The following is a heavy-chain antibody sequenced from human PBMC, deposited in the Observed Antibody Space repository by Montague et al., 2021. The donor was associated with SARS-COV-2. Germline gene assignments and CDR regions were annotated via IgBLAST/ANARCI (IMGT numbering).Heavy chain of an antibody. J-gene: IGHJ4*02. V-gene: IGHV3-20*04. CDR1: GFIFGDYG. Sequence: SLRLSCAASGFIFGDYGMSWVRQVPGKGLEWVCNIYWDGGSTTYADSVKGRFTVSRDNAKNSLYLQMNSLRVEDTAVYYCVRAHAYVNYAFDYWGQGTLVTVSS. CDR3: VRAHAYVNYAFDY. D-gene: IGHD3-16*01. CDR2: IYWDGGST.